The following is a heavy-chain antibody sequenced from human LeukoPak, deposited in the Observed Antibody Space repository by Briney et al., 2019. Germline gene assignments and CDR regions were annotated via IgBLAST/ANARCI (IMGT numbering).Heavy chain of an antibody. J-gene: IGHJ4*02. CDR3: AGRDGYDWYY. V-gene: IGHV4-34*01. CDR1: GGSFSGYY. CDR2: INHSGST. D-gene: IGHD5-12*01. Sequence: SETLSLTRAVYGGSFSGYYWSWIRQPPGKGLEWIGEINHSGSTNYNPSLKSRVTISVDTSKNQFSLKLSSVTAADTAVYYCAGRDGYDWYYWGQGTLVTVSS.